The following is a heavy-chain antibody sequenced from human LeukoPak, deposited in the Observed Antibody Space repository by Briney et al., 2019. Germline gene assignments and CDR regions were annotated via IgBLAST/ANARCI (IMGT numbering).Heavy chain of an antibody. CDR1: GFSSSVYG. D-gene: IGHD3-3*01. CDR2: IFWNVGKT. Sequence: PGGSLRLSCVASGFSSSVYGMTWVRQAPGEGVGRVAHIFWNVGKTCYADSVKGRLTIPRNNAKNSLYLQQNSLRAEDTALYYCAREGEKTYYDFWTTYYIGYWGQGTLVTVSS. CDR3: AREGEKTYYDFWTTYYIGY. V-gene: IGHV3-20*04. J-gene: IGHJ4*02.